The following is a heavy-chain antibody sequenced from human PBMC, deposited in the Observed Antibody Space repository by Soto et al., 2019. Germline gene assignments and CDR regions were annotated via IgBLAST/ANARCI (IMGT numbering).Heavy chain of an antibody. Sequence: RLSCGVVEVNCISHSMNCVRQAPRKGLEWVSSISSSSSYIYYADSVKGRFTISRDNAKNSLYLQMNSLRAEDTAVYYCARDLQQLTPRAPELYYYYGMDVWGQGTTVTVSS. J-gene: IGHJ6*02. CDR3: ARDLQQLTPRAPELYYYYGMDV. CDR2: ISSSSSYI. CDR1: EVNCISHS. V-gene: IGHV3-21*01. D-gene: IGHD6-13*01.